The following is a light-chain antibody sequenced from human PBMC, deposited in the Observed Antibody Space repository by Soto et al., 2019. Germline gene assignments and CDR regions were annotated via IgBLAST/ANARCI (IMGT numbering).Light chain of an antibody. J-gene: IGKJ1*01. CDR3: QQRSTWPTA. CDR2: DTS. Sequence: EIVLTQSPATLSLSPGERATLSCRASQSVSRYLVWYQQKPGQAPRLLIYDTSNRATGIPARFSGSGSGTDFTLTISRLEPEDFAVYYCQQRSTWPTAFGQGTKVEI. V-gene: IGKV3-11*01. CDR1: QSVSRY.